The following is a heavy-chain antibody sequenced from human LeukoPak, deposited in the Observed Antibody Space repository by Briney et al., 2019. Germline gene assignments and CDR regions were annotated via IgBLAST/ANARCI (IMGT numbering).Heavy chain of an antibody. CDR2: MNPNSGNT. V-gene: IGHV1-8*01. CDR3: VRMKVATTIYYYYYGMDV. Sequence: ASVKVSCKASGYTFTNYDIKWGRQATGQGLEWMGWMNPNSGNTGYAQKFQGRVTMTRNTSISTAYMELSSLRSEDTAVYYCVRMKVATTIYYYYYGMDVWGQGTTVTVSS. J-gene: IGHJ6*02. CDR1: GYTFTNYD. D-gene: IGHD5-12*01.